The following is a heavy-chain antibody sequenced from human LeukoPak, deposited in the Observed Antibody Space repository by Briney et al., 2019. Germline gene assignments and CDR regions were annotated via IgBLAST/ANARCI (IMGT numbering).Heavy chain of an antibody. J-gene: IGHJ6*02. CDR1: GFTFSSYG. Sequence: GGFLRLSCAASGFTFSSYGMHWVRQAPGKGLEWVAVISYDGSNKYYADSVKGRFTISRDNSKNTLYLQMNSLRAEDTAVYYCAKTSSRVSGYYGMDVWGQGTTVTVSS. CDR3: AKTSSRVSGYYGMDV. V-gene: IGHV3-30*18. CDR2: ISYDGSNK. D-gene: IGHD2-8*02.